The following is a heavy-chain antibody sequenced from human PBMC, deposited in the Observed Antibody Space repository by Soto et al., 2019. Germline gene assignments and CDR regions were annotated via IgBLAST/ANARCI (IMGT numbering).Heavy chain of an antibody. Sequence: GGPMRLSWAAAGGKCDYLWMRWIRQVPGQGLVWVSHVMNDGSRTTYADSVKGRFTISRDNAKNAIFLQMTSLRVDDTAVYFCARGDRGGFDLWGQGTMVTVSS. CDR3: ARGDRGGFDL. V-gene: IGHV3-74*03. D-gene: IGHD3-10*01. CDR1: GGKCDYLW. CDR2: VMNDGSRT. J-gene: IGHJ3*01.